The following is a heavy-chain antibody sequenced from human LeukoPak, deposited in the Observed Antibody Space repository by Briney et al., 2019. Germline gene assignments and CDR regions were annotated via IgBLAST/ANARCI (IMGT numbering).Heavy chain of an antibody. V-gene: IGHV3-7*01. Sequence: GGSLRLSCAASGFTLSSYWMSWVRQAPGKGLEWVANIKQDGSEKYYVDSVKGRFTISRDNAKNSVYLQMNSLRAEDMAVYYCARAIGKSEGYWGQGTLVTVSS. D-gene: IGHD4-23*01. CDR3: ARAIGKSEGY. CDR1: GFTLSSYW. J-gene: IGHJ4*02. CDR2: IKQDGSEK.